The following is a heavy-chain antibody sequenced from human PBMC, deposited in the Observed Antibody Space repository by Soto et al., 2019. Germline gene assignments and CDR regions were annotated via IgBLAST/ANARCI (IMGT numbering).Heavy chain of an antibody. D-gene: IGHD2-2*01. V-gene: IGHV2-5*01. CDR3: AYTTLVVVPAATHNFDC. CDR2: IYWNDDK. J-gene: IGHJ4*01. CDR1: GFSLNTSGMG. Sequence: QITLKESGPTLVKPTQTLTLTCTFSGFSLNTSGMGVGWIRQPPGKALEWLALIYWNDDKRYRPSLNSRLTIAKDTSKCQVVLTVTNVDPVDTATDYCAYTTLVVVPAATHNFDCWGQGILVTVSS.